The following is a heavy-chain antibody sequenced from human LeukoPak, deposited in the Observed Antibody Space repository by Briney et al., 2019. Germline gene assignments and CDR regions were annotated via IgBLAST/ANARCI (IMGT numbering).Heavy chain of an antibody. Sequence: GGSLRLSCAASGFTFSSNYMHWVRQAPGKGLEWVSRISSGGSETTYADSVKGRFTISRDNAENTVLLQMNSLRAEDTAMYYCAKDFWSGYYLLSDWGQGTLVTVSS. V-gene: IGHV3-74*03. J-gene: IGHJ4*02. CDR3: AKDFWSGYYLLSD. D-gene: IGHD3-3*01. CDR1: GFTFSSNY. CDR2: ISSGGSET.